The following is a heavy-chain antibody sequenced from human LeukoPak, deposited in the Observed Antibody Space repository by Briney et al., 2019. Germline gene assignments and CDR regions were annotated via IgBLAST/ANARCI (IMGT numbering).Heavy chain of an antibody. CDR3: ARDGSSGYFFDY. CDR1: GVSISSGGYY. Sequence: SETLSLTCTVSGVSISSGGYYWGWIPPPTGRGPEWIGRTYTSGSTNYNPSLKSRVTISVDSTKNQFSLKLSSVMGADTAVYCSARDGSSGYFFDYWGQGTLGTVSS. CDR2: TYTSGST. J-gene: IGHJ4*02. D-gene: IGHD3-22*01. V-gene: IGHV4-61*02.